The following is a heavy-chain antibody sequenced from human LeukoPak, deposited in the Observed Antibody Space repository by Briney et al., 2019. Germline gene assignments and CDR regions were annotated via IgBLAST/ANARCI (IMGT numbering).Heavy chain of an antibody. J-gene: IGHJ4*02. CDR3: AKVVGMCDY. D-gene: IGHD2-21*01. Sequence: GGSLRLSCAASGFTFSIYAMSWVRQAPGKGLEWVSGISGGGGSTDYADSVKGRFTISRDNSKNTLYLQMNSLRAEDTAVYYCAKVVGMCDYWGQGTLVTVSS. CDR2: ISGGGGST. V-gene: IGHV3-23*01. CDR1: GFTFSIYA.